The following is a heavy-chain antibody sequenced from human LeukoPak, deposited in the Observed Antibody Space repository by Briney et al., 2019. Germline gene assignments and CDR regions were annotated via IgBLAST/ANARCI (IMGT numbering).Heavy chain of an antibody. J-gene: IGHJ4*02. V-gene: IGHV1-46*01. CDR2: IRPSSGRA. Sequence: ASVKVSCKTSGYIFSNHYIHWVRQAPGQGPEWMGIIRPSSGRADYTQKLQGRVTMTRDMSTTTVYMELTTLGSDDTAMYFCAREPPESYYFDYCGQGTLVTVSS. CDR3: AREPPESYYFDY. D-gene: IGHD2/OR15-2a*01. CDR1: GYIFSNHY.